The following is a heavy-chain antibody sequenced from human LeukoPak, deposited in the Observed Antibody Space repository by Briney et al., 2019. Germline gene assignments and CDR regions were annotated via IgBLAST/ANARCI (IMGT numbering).Heavy chain of an antibody. Sequence: SVKVSCKASGFTFTSTAMQWVRQARGQRLEWIGWIVVGSGNTNYAQKFQERVTITRDMSTSTAYMELSSRRSEDTAVYYCAADYYDSSGHLNYWGQGTLVTASS. CDR3: AADYYDSSGHLNY. V-gene: IGHV1-58*02. CDR2: IVVGSGNT. J-gene: IGHJ4*02. D-gene: IGHD3-22*01. CDR1: GFTFTSTA.